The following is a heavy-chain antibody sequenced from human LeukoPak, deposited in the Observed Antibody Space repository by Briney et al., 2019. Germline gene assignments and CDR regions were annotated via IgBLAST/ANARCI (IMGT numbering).Heavy chain of an antibody. CDR2: IKQDGSEK. J-gene: IGHJ4*02. CDR3: ARDFNWGIFDY. D-gene: IGHD7-27*01. Sequence: GGSLRLSCAASGFTFSSYWMNWVRQAPGKGLEWVANIKQDGSEKYYVDSVKGRFSISRDNAKNSLYLQMDSLRAEGTAVYYCARDFNWGIFDYWGQGILVTVSS. CDR1: GFTFSSYW. V-gene: IGHV3-7*01.